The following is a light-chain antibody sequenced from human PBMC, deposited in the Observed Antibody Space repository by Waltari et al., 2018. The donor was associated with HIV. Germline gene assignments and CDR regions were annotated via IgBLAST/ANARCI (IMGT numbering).Light chain of an antibody. CDR3: MQALQTPT. J-gene: IGKJ4*01. CDR1: QSLLHSNGYNY. Sequence: IVVTQSPLSLPVPPGEPASISCRSSQSLLHSNGYNYLDWYLQKPGQSPQLLIYLGSNRASGVPDRFSGSGSGTDFTLKISRVEAEDVGIYYCMQALQTPTFGGGTKVEIK. V-gene: IGKV2-28*01. CDR2: LGS.